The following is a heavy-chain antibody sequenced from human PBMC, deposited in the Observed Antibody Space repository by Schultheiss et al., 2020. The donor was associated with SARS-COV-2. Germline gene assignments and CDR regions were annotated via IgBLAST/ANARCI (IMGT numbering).Heavy chain of an antibody. CDR2: MNPNSGNT. D-gene: IGHD2-2*01. J-gene: IGHJ3*02. CDR3: ARGRGGVPAAHDAFDI. CDR1: GYTFTSYD. V-gene: IGHV1-8*01. Sequence: ASVKVSCKASGYTFTSYDINWVRQATGQGLEWMGWMNPNSGNTGYAQKFQGRVTMTRNTSISTAYMELSSLRSEDTAVYYCARGRGGVPAAHDAFDIWGQGTMVTVSS.